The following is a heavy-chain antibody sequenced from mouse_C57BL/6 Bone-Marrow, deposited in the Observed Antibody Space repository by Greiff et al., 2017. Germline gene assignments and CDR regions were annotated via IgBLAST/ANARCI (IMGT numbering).Heavy chain of an antibody. Sequence: DVQLVESGGGLVKPGGSLKLSCAASGFTFSSYAMSWVRQTPEKRLEWVATISDGGSYTYYPDNVKGRFTISRDNAKNNLYLQMSHLKSEDTAMYYCARDRNPYWGQGTLVTVSA. J-gene: IGHJ3*01. CDR1: GFTFSSYA. V-gene: IGHV5-4*01. CDR3: ARDRNPY. CDR2: ISDGGSYT.